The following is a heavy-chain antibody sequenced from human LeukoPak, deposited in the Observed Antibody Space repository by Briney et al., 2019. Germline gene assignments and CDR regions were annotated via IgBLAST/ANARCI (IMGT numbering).Heavy chain of an antibody. CDR1: GPSISNFY. D-gene: IGHD5-24*01. J-gene: IGHJ4*02. V-gene: IGHV4-59*01. CDR3: ARDPIHRDDYNAE. CDR2: INYSGTT. Sequence: NTSETLSLTCTVSGPSISNFYWSWIRQPPGRGLEWVGSINYSGTTNYNPSLKSRVTMSIDTFKNQVSLKLNSVTAADTAVYYCARDPIHRDDYNAEWGQGVLVSVSS.